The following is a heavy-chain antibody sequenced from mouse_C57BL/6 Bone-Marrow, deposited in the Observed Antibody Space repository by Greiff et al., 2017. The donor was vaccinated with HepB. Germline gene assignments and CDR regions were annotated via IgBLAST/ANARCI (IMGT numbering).Heavy chain of an antibody. CDR1: GYAFSSYW. CDR2: IYPGDGDT. J-gene: IGHJ2*01. CDR3: ASPTLTIYYSKYVDYFDV. D-gene: IGHD2-5*01. V-gene: IGHV1-80*01. Sequence: QVQLKQSAAELVKPGASVKISCKASGYAFSSYWMNWVKQRPGKGLEWIGQIYPGDGDTNYNGKFKGKATLTADKSSSTAYMQLSSLTSEDSAVYFCASPTLTIYYSKYVDYFDVWGQGTTLTVSS.